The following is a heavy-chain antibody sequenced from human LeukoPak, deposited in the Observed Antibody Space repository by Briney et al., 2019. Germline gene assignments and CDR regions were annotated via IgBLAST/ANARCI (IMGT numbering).Heavy chain of an antibody. J-gene: IGHJ6*02. Sequence: SETLSLTCTVSGGSISSYYWSWIRQPPGKGLEWIGYIYYSGSTNYNPSLKSRVTISVDTSKNQFSLKLSSVTAADTAVYYCARQPTTVGDVTPGLNYYYGMDVWGQGTTVTVSS. CDR3: ARQPTTVGDVTPGLNYYYGMDV. D-gene: IGHD4-23*01. CDR2: IYYSGST. CDR1: GGSISSYY. V-gene: IGHV4-59*08.